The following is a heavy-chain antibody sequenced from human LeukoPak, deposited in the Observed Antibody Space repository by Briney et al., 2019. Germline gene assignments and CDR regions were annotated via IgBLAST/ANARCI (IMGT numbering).Heavy chain of an antibody. Sequence: PSETLSLTCTVSGGSISSSSYYWGWIRQPPGKGLEWIGSIYYSGSTYYNPSLKSRVTISVDTSKNQFSLKLSSVTAADTAVYYCARAHYDFWSGYSGSWFDPWGQGTLVTVSS. CDR3: ARAHYDFWSGYSGSWFDP. CDR2: IYYSGST. J-gene: IGHJ5*02. V-gene: IGHV4-39*07. CDR1: GGSISSSSYY. D-gene: IGHD3-3*01.